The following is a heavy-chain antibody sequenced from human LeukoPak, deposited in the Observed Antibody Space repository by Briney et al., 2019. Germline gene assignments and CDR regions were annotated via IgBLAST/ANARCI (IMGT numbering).Heavy chain of an antibody. D-gene: IGHD6-13*01. J-gene: IGHJ4*02. CDR2: INSDESTT. Sequence: PGGSLRLSCEASGFTFSSYWMHWVRPAPGKGLVWVSRINSDESTTNYADSVKGRFTISRDNAKNTLYLQMDSLRAEDTAVYYCVRESGAAADYWGRGTLVTVSS. CDR1: GFTFSSYW. CDR3: VRESGAAADY. V-gene: IGHV3-74*01.